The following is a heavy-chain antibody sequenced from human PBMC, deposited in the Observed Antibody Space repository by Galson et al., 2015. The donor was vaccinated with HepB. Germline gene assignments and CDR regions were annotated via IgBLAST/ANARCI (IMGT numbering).Heavy chain of an antibody. J-gene: IGHJ6*03. CDR2: INAGNGNT. V-gene: IGHV1-3*01. CDR3: TGRNYYYMDV. D-gene: IGHD1-1*01. Sequence: SVKVSCKASGYTFTNYALHWVRQAPRQTLEWMGWINAGNGNTKYSPKLQGRVTITRDTSAATVYMELKSLKTEDTAVYYCTGRNYYYMDVWGKGTTVTVSS. CDR1: GYTFTNYA.